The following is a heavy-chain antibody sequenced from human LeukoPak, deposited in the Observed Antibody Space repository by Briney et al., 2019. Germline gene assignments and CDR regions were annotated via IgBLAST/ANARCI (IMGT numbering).Heavy chain of an antibody. CDR3: ARDFRVCSAGSCYSGPFDY. CDR2: IYYSGST. V-gene: IGHV4-59*12. D-gene: IGHD2-15*01. J-gene: IGHJ4*02. Sequence: SETLSLTCAVYGGSFSGYYWSWIRQPPGKGLEWIGYIYYSGSTNYNPSLKSRVTISVDTSKNQFSLKLSSVTAADTAVYYCARDFRVCSAGSCYSGPFDYWGQGTLVTVSS. CDR1: GGSFSGYY.